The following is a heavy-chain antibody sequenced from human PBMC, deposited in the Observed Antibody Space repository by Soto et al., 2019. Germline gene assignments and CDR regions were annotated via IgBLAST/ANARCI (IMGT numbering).Heavy chain of an antibody. CDR2: INPNSGGT. J-gene: IGHJ4*02. D-gene: IGHD4-17*01. CDR3: ARGSFPSTFEGMSATTATASFDY. CDR1: GYTFTGYY. V-gene: IGHV1-2*04. Sequence: QVQLVQSGAEVKKPGASVKVSCKASGYTFTGYYMHWVRQAPGQGLEWMGWINPNSGGTNYAQKFQGWVTMTRDTSISTAYMELSRLRSDDTAVYYCARGSFPSTFEGMSATTATASFDYWGQGTLVTVSS.